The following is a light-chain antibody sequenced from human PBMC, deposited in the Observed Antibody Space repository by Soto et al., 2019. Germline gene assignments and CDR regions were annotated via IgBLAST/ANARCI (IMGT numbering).Light chain of an antibody. CDR2: VAS. CDR1: QSVGTY. Sequence: DIQMTQSPSSLSASVGDRVTITCRASQSVGTYLSWYRQKQGKAPKLLINVASTLQSGVPSRFSGSGSGTDFTLAISSLQPEDFATYYCQQSSSTPQTFGGGTKVDIK. CDR3: QQSSSTPQT. V-gene: IGKV1-39*01. J-gene: IGKJ4*01.